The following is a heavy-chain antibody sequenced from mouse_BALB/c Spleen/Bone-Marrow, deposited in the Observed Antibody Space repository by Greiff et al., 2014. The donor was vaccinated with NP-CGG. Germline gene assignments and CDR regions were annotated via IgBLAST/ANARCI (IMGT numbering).Heavy chain of an antibody. D-gene: IGHD2-3*01. Sequence: EVQGVVSGGGLVQPGGSLKLSCAASGFDFSRYWMSWVRQAPGKGLEWIGEINPDSNTINYTPSLKDKFIISRDNAKNTLYLQMSKVRSEDTALYYCSRLGYYGGFASWRQGTPVPVPA. J-gene: IGHJ3*01. CDR2: INPDSNTI. CDR1: GFDFSRYW. CDR3: SRLGYYGGFAS. V-gene: IGHV4-1*02.